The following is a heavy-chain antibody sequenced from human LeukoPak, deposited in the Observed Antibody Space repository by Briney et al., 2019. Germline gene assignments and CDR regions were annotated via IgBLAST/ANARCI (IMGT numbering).Heavy chain of an antibody. D-gene: IGHD3-10*02. J-gene: IGHJ6*04. CDR1: GFTFDDYG. V-gene: IGHV3-21*01. CDR2: ITYSSSYI. CDR3: AELGITMIGGV. Sequence: GGSLRLSCAASGFTFDDYGMSWVRQAPGKGLEWVSSITYSSSYIYYADSVKGRFTMSRDNAKNSLYLQMNSLRAEDTAVYYCAELGITMIGGVWGKGTTVTISS.